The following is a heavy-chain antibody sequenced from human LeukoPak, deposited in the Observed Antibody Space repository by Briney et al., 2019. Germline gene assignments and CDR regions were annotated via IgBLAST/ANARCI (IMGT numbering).Heavy chain of an antibody. J-gene: IGHJ6*02. Sequence: GGSLRRSCAASGFTFSSYGMHWVRQAPGKGLEWVAVISSEGSEKVYADSVKGRFTISRDNSKNTLYLQMNSLRAEDTAVYYCAKEAERNDILTGPRGYYYGMDVWGQGTTVTVSS. CDR1: GFTFSSYG. CDR3: AKEAERNDILTGPRGYYYGMDV. D-gene: IGHD3-9*01. CDR2: ISSEGSEK. V-gene: IGHV3-30*18.